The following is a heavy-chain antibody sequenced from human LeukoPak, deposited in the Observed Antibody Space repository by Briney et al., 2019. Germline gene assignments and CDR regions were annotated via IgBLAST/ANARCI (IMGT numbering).Heavy chain of an antibody. Sequence: ETLSLTCTVSGGSISSSSYYWGWIRQAPGKGLEWVANIKQDGSEKYYVDSVKGRFTISRDNAKNSLYLQMNSLRAEDTAVYYCARESTVTPFDYWGQGTLVTVSS. CDR1: GGSISSSSYY. D-gene: IGHD4-17*01. CDR3: ARESTVTPFDY. V-gene: IGHV3-7*01. CDR2: IKQDGSEK. J-gene: IGHJ4*02.